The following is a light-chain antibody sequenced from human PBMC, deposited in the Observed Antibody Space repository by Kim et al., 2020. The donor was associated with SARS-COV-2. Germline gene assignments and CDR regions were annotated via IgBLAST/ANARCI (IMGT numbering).Light chain of an antibody. CDR2: DNN. V-gene: IGLV1-51*01. J-gene: IGLJ2*01. CDR3: GTWDSSLSVVV. CDR1: KSNIGNNY. Sequence: GQKVTISCSGSKSNIGNNYMTWYQQLPGIAPKLLIYDNNQRPSGIPDRFSGSKSGTSATLGITGLQTGDEADYYCGTWDSSLSVVVFGGGTQLTVL.